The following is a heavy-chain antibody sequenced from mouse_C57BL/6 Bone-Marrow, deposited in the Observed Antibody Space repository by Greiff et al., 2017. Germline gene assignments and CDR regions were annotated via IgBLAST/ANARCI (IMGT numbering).Heavy chain of an antibody. Sequence: DVMLVESGGGLVQSGRSLRLSCATSGFTFSDFYMEWVRQAPGKGLEWIAASRNKANDYTTEYSASVKGRFIVSRDTSQSILYLQMNALRAEDTASYYWARALDSSGPLAMDYWGQGTSVTVSS. CDR2: SRNKANDYTT. D-gene: IGHD3-2*02. V-gene: IGHV7-1*01. CDR3: ARALDSSGPLAMDY. CDR1: GFTFSDFY. J-gene: IGHJ4*01.